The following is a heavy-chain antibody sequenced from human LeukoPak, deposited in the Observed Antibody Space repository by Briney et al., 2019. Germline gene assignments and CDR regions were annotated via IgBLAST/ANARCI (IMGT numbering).Heavy chain of an antibody. CDR3: ARAFVEAVGTSWFDP. CDR1: GGTFSSYA. Sequence: SVKVSCKASGGTFSSYAISWVRQAPGQGLEWMGRIIPILGIANYAQKFKGRVTITADKSTSTAYLELSSLRSEDTAVYYCARAFVEAVGTSWFDPWGQGTLVTVSS. CDR2: IIPILGIA. D-gene: IGHD6-13*01. V-gene: IGHV1-69*04. J-gene: IGHJ5*02.